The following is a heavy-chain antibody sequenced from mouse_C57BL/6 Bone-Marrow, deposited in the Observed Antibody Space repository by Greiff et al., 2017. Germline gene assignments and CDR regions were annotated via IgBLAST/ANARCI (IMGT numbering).Heavy chain of an antibody. CDR3: ARRLLRYFDF. V-gene: IGHV1-82*01. J-gene: IGHJ2*01. D-gene: IGHD1-1*01. CDR1: GYAFSSSW. Sequence: VQLQQSGPELVKPGASVKISCKASGYAFSSSWMNWVKQRPGKGLEWIGRIYPGDGDTNYNGKCKGKATLTADKSSSTAYMQLSSLTSEDSAVYFCARRLLRYFDFWGQGTTLTVSS. CDR2: IYPGDGDT.